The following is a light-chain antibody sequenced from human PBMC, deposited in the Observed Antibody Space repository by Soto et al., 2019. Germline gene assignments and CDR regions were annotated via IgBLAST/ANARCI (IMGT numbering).Light chain of an antibody. CDR1: SSNIGAGYD. CDR2: GSS. Sequence: QAVVTQPPSVSGAPGQRITISCTGGSSNIGAGYDVYWYRHLPGTAPKLLIYGSSTRPSGVPDRFSGSKSGTSASLAITGLQAEDEALYYCQSYDTSRRAPYVFGTGTKVTVL. J-gene: IGLJ1*01. V-gene: IGLV1-40*01. CDR3: QSYDTSRRAPYV.